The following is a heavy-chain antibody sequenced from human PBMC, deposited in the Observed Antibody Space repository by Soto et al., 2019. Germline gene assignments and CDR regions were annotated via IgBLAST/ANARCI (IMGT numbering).Heavy chain of an antibody. D-gene: IGHD5-12*01. CDR1: GGSISSGGYS. CDR2: IYHSGST. Sequence: SETLSLTCAVSGGSISSGGYSWSWIRQPPGKGLEWIGYIYHSGSTYYNPSLQSRVTMSVDTSKNQLSLKLSSVTAADTAVYYCARCGYSDSARFFDSWGQGTRVTVSS. J-gene: IGHJ4*02. CDR3: ARCGYSDSARFFDS. V-gene: IGHV4-30-2*01.